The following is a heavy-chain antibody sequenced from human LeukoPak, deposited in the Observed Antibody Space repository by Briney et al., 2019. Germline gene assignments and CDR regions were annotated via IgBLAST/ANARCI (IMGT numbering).Heavy chain of an antibody. CDR1: GFTFSNAW. D-gene: IGHD6-13*01. CDR2: IKSKTDGGTT. V-gene: IGHV3-15*01. Sequence: GGSLRLSCAASGFTFSNAWMSWVRQAPGKGLEWVGRIKSKTDGGTTDYAAPVKGRFTISRDNAKNSLYLQMNSLRAEDTAVYYCAREAYSSSWYFRGLWYFDLWGRGTLVTVSS. CDR3: AREAYSSSWYFRGLWYFDL. J-gene: IGHJ2*01.